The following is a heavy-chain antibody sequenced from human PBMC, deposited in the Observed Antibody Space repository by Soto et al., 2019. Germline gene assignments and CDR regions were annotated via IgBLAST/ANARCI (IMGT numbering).Heavy chain of an antibody. CDR3: AIDGHLTTTRDDYNYYHGMDV. J-gene: IGHJ6*02. V-gene: IGHV3-74*01. Sequence: GGSLRLSCAASGFTFSSYWMHWVRQAPGKGLVWVSRINSDGSSTYYADSVKGRFTISRDNSKNTLYLQMNSLRAEDTAVYYCAIDGHLTTTRDDYNYYHGMDVWGQGTTVTVSS. D-gene: IGHD1-1*01. CDR1: GFTFSSYW. CDR2: INSDGSST.